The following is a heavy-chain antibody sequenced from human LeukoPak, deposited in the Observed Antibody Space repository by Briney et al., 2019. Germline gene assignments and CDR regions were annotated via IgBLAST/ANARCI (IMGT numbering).Heavy chain of an antibody. CDR2: INTNTGNP. V-gene: IGHV7-4-1*02. J-gene: IGHJ5*02. D-gene: IGHD3-16*02. Sequence: ASVKVSCKASGYTFTSYAMNWVRQAPGQGLEWMGWINTNTGNPTYAQGFTGRFVFSLDTSVSTAYLQISSLKAEDTAVYYCARAGVGSVWGSYRYRVWFDPWGQGTLVTVSS. CDR1: GYTFTSYA. CDR3: ARAGVGSVWGSYRYRVWFDP.